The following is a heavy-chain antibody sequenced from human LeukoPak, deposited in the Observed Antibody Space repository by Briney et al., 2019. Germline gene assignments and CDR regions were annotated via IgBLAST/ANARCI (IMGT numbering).Heavy chain of an antibody. V-gene: IGHV3-9*03. J-gene: IGHJ3*02. CDR3: AKGRYDYVWGSYRSNNDALDI. CDR2: ISWNSGSI. Sequence: PGGSLRLSCAASGFTFDDYAMHWVRQAPGKGLEWVSGISWNSGSIGYADSVKGRFTISRDNAKNSLYLQMNSLRAEDMALYYCAKGRYDYVWGSYRSNNDALDIWGQGTMVTVSS. D-gene: IGHD3-16*02. CDR1: GFTFDDYA.